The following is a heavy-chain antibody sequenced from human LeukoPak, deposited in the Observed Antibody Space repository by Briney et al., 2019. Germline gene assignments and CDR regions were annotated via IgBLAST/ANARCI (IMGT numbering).Heavy chain of an antibody. Sequence: GGSLRLSCAASGFTFSSYWMSWVRQAPGKGLEWVANIRQDGGEKYYVDSVKGRFTISRDNAKNSLYLQMNSLRAEDTAVYYCARDKNDYGDYVRGDYWGQGTLVTVSS. CDR1: GFTFSSYW. D-gene: IGHD4-17*01. V-gene: IGHV3-7*01. J-gene: IGHJ4*02. CDR2: IRQDGGEK. CDR3: ARDKNDYGDYVRGDY.